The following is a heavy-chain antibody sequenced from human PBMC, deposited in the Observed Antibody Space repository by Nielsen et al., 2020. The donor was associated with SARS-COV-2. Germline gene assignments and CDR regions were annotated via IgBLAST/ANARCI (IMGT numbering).Heavy chain of an antibody. V-gene: IGHV4-30-4*01. Sequence: SETLSLTCTVSGDSSSSGDYYWSWIRQPPGKGLEWIGYIYYSGNTYYNPSLKSRLTISVDTSKNQLSLKLSSVTAADTAVYYCARIQKHNYYSLGSYYFDFWGQGTLVTVSS. J-gene: IGHJ4*02. CDR1: GDSSSSGDYY. CDR2: IYYSGNT. CDR3: ARIQKHNYYSLGSYYFDF. D-gene: IGHD3-10*01.